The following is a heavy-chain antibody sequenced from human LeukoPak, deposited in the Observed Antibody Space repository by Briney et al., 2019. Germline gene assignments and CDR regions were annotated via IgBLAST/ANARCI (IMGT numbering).Heavy chain of an antibody. V-gene: IGHV3-53*01. Sequence: GGSLRLSCAASGFTVSSNYMSWVRQAPGKGLEWVSIIYSGGSTYYADSVKGRFTISRDNSKNTLYLQMNSLRAEDTAVYYCASDSSGWYAFDIWGQGTMVTASS. CDR2: IYSGGST. CDR1: GFTVSSNY. CDR3: ASDSSGWYAFDI. D-gene: IGHD6-19*01. J-gene: IGHJ3*02.